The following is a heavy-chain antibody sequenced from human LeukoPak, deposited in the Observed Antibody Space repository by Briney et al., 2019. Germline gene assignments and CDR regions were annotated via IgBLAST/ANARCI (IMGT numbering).Heavy chain of an antibody. CDR1: GGSFSGYY. Sequence: PSETLSLTCAVYGGSFSGYYWSWIRQPPGKGLEWIGEINHSGSTNYNPSLKSRVTISVDTSKNLFSLKLSSVTAADTAVYYCARATAVAGRGYRFDYWGQGTLVTVSS. V-gene: IGHV4-34*01. CDR2: INHSGST. J-gene: IGHJ4*02. D-gene: IGHD6-19*01. CDR3: ARATAVAGRGYRFDY.